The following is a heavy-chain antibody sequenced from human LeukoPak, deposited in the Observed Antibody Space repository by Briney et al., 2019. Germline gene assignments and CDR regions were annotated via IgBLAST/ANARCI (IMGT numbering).Heavy chain of an antibody. V-gene: IGHV3-23*01. CDR3: AGEYSSGYYYEY. CDR2: ISGSGGST. D-gene: IGHD3-22*01. J-gene: IGHJ4*02. CDR1: GFTSSSYA. Sequence: PSGGSLRLSCAASGFTSSSYAMSWVRQAPGKGLEWVSAISGSGGSTYYADSVKGRFTISRDNSKNTLYLQMNSLRAEDTAVYYCAGEYSSGYYYEYWGQGTLVTVSS.